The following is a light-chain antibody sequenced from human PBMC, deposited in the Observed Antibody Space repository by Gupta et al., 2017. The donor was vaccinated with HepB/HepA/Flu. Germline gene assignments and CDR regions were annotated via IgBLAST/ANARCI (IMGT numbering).Light chain of an antibody. CDR2: RNN. Sequence: QSVLTQPPSASGTPGQRITISCAGSRSNIGSNYVFWYQQLPGTAPKRLIYRNNQRPSGVPDRFSASKSGTSASLAISGLRSEDEADYYCAAWDDSLSGWVFGGGTKLTVL. CDR1: RSNIGSNY. V-gene: IGLV1-47*01. CDR3: AAWDDSLSGWV. J-gene: IGLJ3*02.